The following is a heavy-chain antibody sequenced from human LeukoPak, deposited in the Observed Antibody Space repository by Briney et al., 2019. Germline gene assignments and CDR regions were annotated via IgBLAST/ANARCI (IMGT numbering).Heavy chain of an antibody. J-gene: IGHJ3*02. Sequence: SVKVSCTASGGTFSSYAISWVRQAPGQGLEWMGGIIPIFGTANYAQKFQGRVTMTRDTSINTAYMELSRLRSDDTAVFYCATFMILDEGDFDIWGQGTMVTVSS. V-gene: IGHV1-69*05. D-gene: IGHD3-16*01. CDR2: IIPIFGTA. CDR3: ATFMILDEGDFDI. CDR1: GGTFSSYA.